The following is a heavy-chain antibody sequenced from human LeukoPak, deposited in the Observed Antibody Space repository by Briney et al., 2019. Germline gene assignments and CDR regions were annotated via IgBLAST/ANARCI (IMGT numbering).Heavy chain of an antibody. V-gene: IGHV3-53*04. CDR3: AGEDRLAVAGWYYFDY. CDR2: IYSGGST. D-gene: IGHD6-19*01. CDR1: GLTFSSNY. Sequence: GGSLTLSCAVSGLTFSSNYMSWVRQAPGKGLEWVAVIYSGGSTYSDDSVKGRFTISVHNSKNTLYLQMNRLRAEDTAVYYWAGEDRLAVAGWYYFDYWGQGTLVTVSS. J-gene: IGHJ4*02.